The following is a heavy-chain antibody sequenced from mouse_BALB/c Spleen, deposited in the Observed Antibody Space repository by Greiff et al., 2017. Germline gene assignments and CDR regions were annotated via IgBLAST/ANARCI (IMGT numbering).Heavy chain of an antibody. CDR3: ARDLFAY. CDR2: ISRGGSYT. V-gene: IGHV5-9-4*01. J-gene: IGHJ3*01. CDR1: GFSISSHA. Sequence: EVPAVESGGGLVKPGGSLKLYCAASGFSISSHAMSWVRQSPEKRLEWVAGISRGGSYTYYPDTVTGQFTISRDNAKNTLYLEMSSLRSDDTAMYYCARDLFAYWGQGTLVTVSA.